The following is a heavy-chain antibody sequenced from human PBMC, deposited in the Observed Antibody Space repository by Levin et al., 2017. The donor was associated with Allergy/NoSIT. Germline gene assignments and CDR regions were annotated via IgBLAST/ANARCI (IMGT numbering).Heavy chain of an antibody. Sequence: ASVKVSCKASGGTFSSYAISWVRQAPGQGLEWMGGIIPIFGTANYAQKFQGRVTITADESTSTAYMELSSLRSEDTAVYYCASLHDFWSGYSRGDNWFDPWGQGTLVTVSS. V-gene: IGHV1-69*13. D-gene: IGHD3-3*01. J-gene: IGHJ5*02. CDR1: GGTFSSYA. CDR3: ASLHDFWSGYSRGDNWFDP. CDR2: IIPIFGTA.